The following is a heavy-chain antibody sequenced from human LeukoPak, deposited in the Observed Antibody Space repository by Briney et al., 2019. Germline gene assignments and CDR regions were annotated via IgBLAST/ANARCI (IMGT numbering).Heavy chain of an antibody. CDR1: GFTFSNSP. CDR3: ATKTVGNYPYDY. J-gene: IGHJ4*02. V-gene: IGHV3-23*01. D-gene: IGHD3-22*01. Sequence: GGSLRLSCAAAGFTFSNSPMNWVRQAPGKGLEWVSTIGTSGDTYYADSVKGRFTISRDISKNTVYLQVTSLRAEDTALYYCATKTVGNYPYDYWGQGTLVTVSP. CDR2: IGTSGDT.